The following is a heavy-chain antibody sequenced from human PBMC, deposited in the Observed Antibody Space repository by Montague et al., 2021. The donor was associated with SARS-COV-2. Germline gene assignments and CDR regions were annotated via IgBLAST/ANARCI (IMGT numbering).Heavy chain of an antibody. CDR2: ISGTGGST. J-gene: IGHJ4*02. D-gene: IGHD5-12*01. CDR3: AADAKFSVATIPGY. V-gene: IGHV3-23*01. CDR1: GFTSRTYA. Sequence: SLRLSCAATGFTSRTYAMTWVRQAPEKGLEWVSSISGTGGSTYYADSMKGRFSISRDKSKNTLYLQMNSLRAEDTAIYYCAADAKFSVATIPGYWGQGTLVTVSS.